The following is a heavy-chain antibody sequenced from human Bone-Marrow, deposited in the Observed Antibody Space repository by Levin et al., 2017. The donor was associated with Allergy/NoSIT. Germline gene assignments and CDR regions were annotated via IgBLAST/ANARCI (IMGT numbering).Heavy chain of an antibody. Sequence: GESLKISCAASGFNFIEYSMNWVRQAPGKGLEWLSYISSSGRTRYYADSLNGRFTVSRDNAKNSVYLQMSSLRVEDTAVYYCARDPDFGDYVSDYWGRGTRVIVSS. D-gene: IGHD4-17*01. V-gene: IGHV3-48*01. CDR2: ISSSGRTR. J-gene: IGHJ4*02. CDR3: ARDPDFGDYVSDY. CDR1: GFNFIEYS.